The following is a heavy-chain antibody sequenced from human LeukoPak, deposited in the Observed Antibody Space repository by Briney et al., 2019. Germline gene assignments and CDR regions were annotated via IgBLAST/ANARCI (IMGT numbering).Heavy chain of an antibody. CDR1: GFTFSSYG. CDR2: INHSGST. J-gene: IGHJ5*02. CDR3: ARVGRSGYRYNWFDP. D-gene: IGHD3-3*01. Sequence: PWGVLRLSCAASGFTFSSYGMSWVRQPPGKGLEWIGEINHSGSTNYNPSLKSRVTISVDTSKNQFSLKLSSVTAADTAVYYCARVGRSGYRYNWFDPWGQGTLVTVSS. V-gene: IGHV4-34*01.